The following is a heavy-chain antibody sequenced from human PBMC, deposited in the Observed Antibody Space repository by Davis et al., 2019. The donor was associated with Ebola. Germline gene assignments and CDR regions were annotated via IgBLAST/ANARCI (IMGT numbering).Heavy chain of an antibody. Sequence: HSQTLSLTCAISGNSVSINIGAWNWIRQSPSRGLEWLGRTYYNSKWYSDYAVSVKSRITINPDTSKNQFSLQLNSVTPEDTALYYCARGWFRGGIDVWGEGTTVTVSS. CDR3: ARGWFRGGIDV. CDR1: GNSVSINIGA. J-gene: IGHJ6*04. D-gene: IGHD3-10*01. V-gene: IGHV6-1*01. CDR2: TYYNSKWYS.